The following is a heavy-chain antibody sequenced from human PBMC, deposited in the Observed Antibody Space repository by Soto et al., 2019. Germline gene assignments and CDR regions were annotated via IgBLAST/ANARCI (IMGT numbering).Heavy chain of an antibody. Sequence: GGCMRVSCVASRLTFMSNAMGWVRQAPGKGLEWVSAISGDGADTYYADSVRGRFTISRDNSKNTLSLQMNSLRDEDTALYYCVKDFRCADWGQRIRVTVSS. J-gene: IGHJ4*02. CDR2: ISGDGADT. D-gene: IGHD2-8*01. V-gene: IGHV3-23*01. CDR3: VKDFRCAD. CDR1: RLTFMSNA.